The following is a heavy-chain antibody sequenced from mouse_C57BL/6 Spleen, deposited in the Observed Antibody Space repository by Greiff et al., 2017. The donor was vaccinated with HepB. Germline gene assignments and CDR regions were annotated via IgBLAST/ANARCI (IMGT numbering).Heavy chain of an antibody. CDR3: ARGYYDYDSWYCEG. Sequence: QVQLQQPGAELVKPGASVQLSCKASGYTFTSYWMHWVKQRPGRGLEWIGRIDPNSGGTKYNEKFKSKATLTVDKPSSTAYMQRSSLTSEDSAVYYCARGYYDYDSWYCEGWGTGTTVTGSA. D-gene: IGHD2-4*01. CDR1: GYTFTSYW. V-gene: IGHV1-72*01. CDR2: IDPNSGGT. J-gene: IGHJ1*03.